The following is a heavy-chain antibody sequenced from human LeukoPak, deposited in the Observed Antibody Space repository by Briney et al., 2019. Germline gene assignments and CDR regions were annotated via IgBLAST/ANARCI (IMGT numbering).Heavy chain of an antibody. Sequence: LTGGSLRLSCAAFGFTFAGYAMAWVRQAPGKGLNWVTGITGNGDSTYYADSVKGRFTISRDNSRNTLYLQMNSLRAEDTAVYYCAKRDYFSSGDYYPLFDNWGQGTLVTVSS. CDR2: ITGNGDST. J-gene: IGHJ4*02. CDR3: AKRDYFSSGDYYPLFDN. D-gene: IGHD3-22*01. V-gene: IGHV3-23*01. CDR1: GFTFAGYA.